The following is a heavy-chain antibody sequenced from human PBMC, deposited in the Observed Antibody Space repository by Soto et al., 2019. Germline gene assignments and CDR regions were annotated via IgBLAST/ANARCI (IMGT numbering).Heavy chain of an antibody. V-gene: IGHV6-1*01. CDR3: ARGSPAAVQATFYYYYYMDV. CDR2: TYFWSKWYN. J-gene: IGHJ6*03. Sequence: PSQTLSLTCAISGDSVSSNSAAWNWIRQSPSRGLEWLGITYFWSKWYNDYAVSVKSRITINPDTSKNQFSLQLNSVTPEDTAVYYCARGSPAAVQATFYYYYYMDVWGKGTTVTVSS. CDR1: GDSVSSNSAA. D-gene: IGHD1-1*01.